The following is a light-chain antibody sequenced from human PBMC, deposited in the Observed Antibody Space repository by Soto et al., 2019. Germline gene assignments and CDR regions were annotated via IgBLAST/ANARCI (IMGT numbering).Light chain of an antibody. CDR2: GAY. J-gene: IGKJ1*01. Sequence: EIVLTHSPGTLSLSPWEIATLSCRASQSVTSNYLAWYQQKPGQAPGLLIFGAYTRASGIPGRFSGSGSGTEFTLTISSLQSEDFAVYYCQQYDDWPSFGQGTKVDIK. V-gene: IGKV3-15*01. CDR1: QSVTSN. CDR3: QQYDDWPS.